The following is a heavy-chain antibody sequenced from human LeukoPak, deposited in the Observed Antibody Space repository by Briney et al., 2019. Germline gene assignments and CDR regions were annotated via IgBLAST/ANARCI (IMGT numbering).Heavy chain of an antibody. J-gene: IGHJ4*02. D-gene: IGHD2-21*02. CDR3: ARAVVTERDY. CDR1: GFTFSSYE. Sequence: GGSLRLSCAASGFTFSSYEVNWVRQAPGKGLEWVSYISSSGSSIYYADSVKGRFTISRDNAKNSLYLQMNSLRAEDTAVYYCARAVVTERDYWGQGTLVTVSS. CDR2: ISSSGSSI. V-gene: IGHV3-48*03.